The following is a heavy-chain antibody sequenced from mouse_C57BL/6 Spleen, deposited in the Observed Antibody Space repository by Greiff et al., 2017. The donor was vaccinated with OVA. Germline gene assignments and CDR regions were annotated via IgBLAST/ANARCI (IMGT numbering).Heavy chain of an antibody. V-gene: IGHV1-61*01. CDR1: GYTFTSYW. Sequence: QVQLQQPGAELVRPGSSVKLSCKASGYTFTSYWLDWVKQRPGQGLEWIGNIYPSDSETHYNQKFKDKATLTVDKSSSTAYMQLSSLTSEDSAVYYCARGDSSGYFDYWGQGTTLTVSS. CDR2: IYPSDSET. D-gene: IGHD3-2*02. J-gene: IGHJ2*01. CDR3: ARGDSSGYFDY.